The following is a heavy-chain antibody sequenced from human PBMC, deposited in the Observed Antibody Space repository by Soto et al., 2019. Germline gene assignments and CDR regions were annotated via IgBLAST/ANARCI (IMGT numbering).Heavy chain of an antibody. Sequence: GGSLRLSCAASGFTFSSYGMHWVRQAPGKGLEWVAVIWYDGSNKYYADSVKGRFTISRDNSKNTLYLQMNSLRAEDTAVYYCARDGRLYSSGWYLWFDPWGQGTLVTVS. V-gene: IGHV3-33*01. CDR1: GFTFSSYG. J-gene: IGHJ5*02. D-gene: IGHD6-19*01. CDR3: ARDGRLYSSGWYLWFDP. CDR2: IWYDGSNK.